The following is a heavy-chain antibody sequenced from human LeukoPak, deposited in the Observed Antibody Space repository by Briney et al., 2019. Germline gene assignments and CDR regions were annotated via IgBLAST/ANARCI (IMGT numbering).Heavy chain of an antibody. J-gene: IGHJ6*03. CDR3: ARDWEVDTDGYMDV. D-gene: IGHD5-18*01. V-gene: IGHV4-30-2*01. CDR1: GGSISSGGYY. CDR2: IYHSGST. Sequence: SETLSLTCTLSGGSISSGGYYWSWIRQPPGKGLEWIGYIYHSGSTYYNPSLKRRVTISVDKSKNQFSLKLSSVTAADMAVYYCARDWEVDTDGYMDVWGKGTTVTVSS.